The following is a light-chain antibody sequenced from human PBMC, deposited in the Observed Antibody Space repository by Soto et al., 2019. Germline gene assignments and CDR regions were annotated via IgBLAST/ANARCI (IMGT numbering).Light chain of an antibody. V-gene: IGKV3-20*01. J-gene: IGKJ4*01. CDR3: QQGNSFPLT. CDR2: GAS. CDR1: QSVSSSY. Sequence: EIVLTQAPGTLSLSPVERATLSFMASQSVSSSYLAWYQQKPGQAPRLLIYGASIRAAGIPDRFSGSGSGTDFTLTISRLEPEDFATYYCQQGNSFPLTFGGGTKVDIK.